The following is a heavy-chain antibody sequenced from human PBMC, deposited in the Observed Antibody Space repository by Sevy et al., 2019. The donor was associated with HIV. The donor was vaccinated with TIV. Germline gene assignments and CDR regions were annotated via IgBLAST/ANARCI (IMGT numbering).Heavy chain of an antibody. V-gene: IGHV4-4*07. J-gene: IGHJ6*02. CDR2: IYTSGST. CDR3: ARGDFWSGYYYYAMDV. Sequence: SETLSLTCTASGVSISTYYWSWIRQPAGKGLVWIGRIYTSGSTNYNPSLKSRVTMSVDTSKNQFSLKLSSVTAADTAVYYCARGDFWSGYYYYAMDVWGQGTTVTVSS. D-gene: IGHD3-3*01. CDR1: GVSISTYY.